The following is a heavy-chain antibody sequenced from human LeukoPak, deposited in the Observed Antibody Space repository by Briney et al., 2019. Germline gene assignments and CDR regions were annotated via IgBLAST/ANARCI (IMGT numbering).Heavy chain of an antibody. Sequence: SGGSLRLSCAASGFTFSDYYMSWIRQAPGKGLEWVSYISSSSSYTNYADSVKGRFTISRDNAKNSLYLQMNSLGAEDTAVYYCARRPYSGSYYLYDYWGQGTLVTVSS. V-gene: IGHV3-11*06. D-gene: IGHD1-26*01. J-gene: IGHJ4*02. CDR1: GFTFSDYY. CDR3: ARRPYSGSYYLYDY. CDR2: ISSSSSYT.